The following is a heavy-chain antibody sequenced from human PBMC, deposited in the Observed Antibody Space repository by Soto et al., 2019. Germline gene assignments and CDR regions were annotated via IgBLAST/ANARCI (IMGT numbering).Heavy chain of an antibody. CDR2: ISYDGSNK. D-gene: IGHD3-22*01. CDR3: ARDLVPMTVGMDV. V-gene: IGHV3-30-3*01. J-gene: IGHJ6*02. CDR1: GFTFSSYA. Sequence: GGSLRLSCAASGFTFSSYAMHWVRQAPGKGLEWVAVISYDGSNKYYADSVKGRFTISRDNSKNTLYLQMNSLRAEDTAVYYCARDLVPMTVGMDVWGQGTAVTVSS.